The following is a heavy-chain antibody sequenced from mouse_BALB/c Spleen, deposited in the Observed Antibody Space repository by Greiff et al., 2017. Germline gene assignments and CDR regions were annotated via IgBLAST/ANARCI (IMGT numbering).Heavy chain of an antibody. Sequence: QGQLQQPGAELVKPGASVKLSCKASGYTFTSYWMHWVKQRPGQGLEWIGEIDPSDSYTNYNQKFKGKATLTVDKSSSTAYMQLSSLTSEDSAVYYCARSRNGNYGFAYWGQGTLVTVSA. CDR2: IDPSDSYT. CDR1: GYTFTSYW. D-gene: IGHD2-1*01. J-gene: IGHJ3*01. V-gene: IGHV1-69*02. CDR3: ARSRNGNYGFAY.